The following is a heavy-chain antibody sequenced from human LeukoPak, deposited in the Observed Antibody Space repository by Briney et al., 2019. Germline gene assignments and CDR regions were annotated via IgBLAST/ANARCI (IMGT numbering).Heavy chain of an antibody. D-gene: IGHD5-12*01. V-gene: IGHV4-59*01. J-gene: IGHJ4*02. CDR2: IYYSGST. Sequence: SETLSLTCTVSGGSISSYYWSWIRQPPGKGLEWIGYIYYSGSTNYNPSLKSRVTISVDTSKNQFSLKLSSVTAADTAVYYCAREISRGGYDLGAFDIWGQGTLVTVSS. CDR1: GGSISSYY. CDR3: AREISRGGYDLGAFDI.